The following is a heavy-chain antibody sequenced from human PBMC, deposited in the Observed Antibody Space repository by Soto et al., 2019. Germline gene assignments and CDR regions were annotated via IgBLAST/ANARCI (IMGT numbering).Heavy chain of an antibody. V-gene: IGHV3-33*01. Sequence: QVQLVESGGGVVQPGRSLRLSCAASGFTFSSYGMHWVRQARGKGLEWVAVIWYDGSNKYYADSVKGRFTISRDKSKNTLYLQMNSLRAEDTAVYYCARDYYGSGSSPLGMDVWGQGTTVTVSS. D-gene: IGHD3-10*01. J-gene: IGHJ6*02. CDR3: ARDYYGSGSSPLGMDV. CDR2: IWYDGSNK. CDR1: GFTFSSYG.